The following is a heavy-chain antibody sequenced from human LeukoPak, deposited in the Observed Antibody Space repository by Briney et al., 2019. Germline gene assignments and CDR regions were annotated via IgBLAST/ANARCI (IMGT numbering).Heavy chain of an antibody. CDR2: ISSDGSIK. V-gene: IGHV3-30*03. CDR3: ARGYSSSWLGYFDY. J-gene: IGHJ4*02. D-gene: IGHD6-13*01. CDR1: GXTFSSYG. Sequence: GGSLRLSCAASGXTFSSYGIHWVRQAPGKGLEWVAVISSDGSIKYYADSVKGRFTISRDTSKNTVYLQMNSLGTEDTAFYYCARGYSSSWLGYFDYWGQGTLVTVSS.